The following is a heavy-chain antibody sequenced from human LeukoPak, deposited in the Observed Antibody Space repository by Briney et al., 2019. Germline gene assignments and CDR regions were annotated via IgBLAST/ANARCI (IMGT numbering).Heavy chain of an antibody. CDR1: GGSISSSSYY. CDR3: ARHRGFGYDAFDI. V-gene: IGHV4-39*01. Sequence: PSETLSLTCTVPGGSISSSSYYWGWIRQPPGKGLEWIGSIYYSGSTYYNPSLKSRVTISVDTSKNQFSLKLSSVTAADTAVYYCARHRGFGYDAFDIWGQGTMVTVSS. D-gene: IGHD3-10*01. J-gene: IGHJ3*02. CDR2: IYYSGST.